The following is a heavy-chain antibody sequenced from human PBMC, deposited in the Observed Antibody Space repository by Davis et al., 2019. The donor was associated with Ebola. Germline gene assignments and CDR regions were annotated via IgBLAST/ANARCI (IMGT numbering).Heavy chain of an antibody. CDR1: GYTFTTYS. CDR2: INPHNGNT. J-gene: IGHJ4*02. Sequence: ASVKVSCKASGYTFTTYSMHWVRQAPGQGLEWMGWINPHNGNTNYAQNVQGRVTMTTDTSTSTAYMEVGSLRSDDTAVYYCARAQFPTTSDHWGQGTLVTVSS. V-gene: IGHV1-18*01. D-gene: IGHD1-1*01. CDR3: ARAQFPTTSDH.